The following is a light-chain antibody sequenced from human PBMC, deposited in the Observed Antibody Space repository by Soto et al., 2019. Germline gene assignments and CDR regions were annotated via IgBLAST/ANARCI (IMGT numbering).Light chain of an antibody. J-gene: IGKJ5*01. CDR3: QQLNSDPIT. CDR2: AAS. Sequence: DIQLTQSPSFLSASVGDRVTITCRASQGISSYLAWYQQKPGKGPKLLIYAASTLQSGVPSRFSGSGSGTEFTLTISSLQPEDFATYYCQQLNSDPITFGQGTRLEIK. V-gene: IGKV1-9*01. CDR1: QGISSY.